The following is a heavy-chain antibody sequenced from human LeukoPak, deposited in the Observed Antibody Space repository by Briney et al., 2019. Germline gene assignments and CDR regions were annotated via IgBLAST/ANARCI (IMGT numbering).Heavy chain of an antibody. CDR3: ARAAAAPYDAFDI. D-gene: IGHD6-13*01. V-gene: IGHV3-30-3*01. CDR2: ISYDGSNK. CDR1: GLTFSSYA. Sequence: GGSLTLSCAASGLTFSSYAMHWVRQAPGKGLEWVAVISYDGSNKYYADSVKGRFTISRDNSKNTLYLQMNRLRAEDTAVYYCARAAAAPYDAFDIWGQGTMVTVSS. J-gene: IGHJ3*02.